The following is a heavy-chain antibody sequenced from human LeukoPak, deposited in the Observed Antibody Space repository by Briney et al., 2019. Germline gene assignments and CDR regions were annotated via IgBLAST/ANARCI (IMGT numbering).Heavy chain of an antibody. CDR1: GFTFSSYG. CDR2: IWYDGSNK. Sequence: GGSLRLSCAASGFTFSSYGMHWVRQAPGKGLEWVAVIWYDGSNKYYADSVKGRFTISRDNSKNTLYLQMNSLRAEDTAVYYCARSGYSSGYSYFDYWGQGTLVTVSS. V-gene: IGHV3-33*01. D-gene: IGHD3-22*01. J-gene: IGHJ4*02. CDR3: ARSGYSSGYSYFDY.